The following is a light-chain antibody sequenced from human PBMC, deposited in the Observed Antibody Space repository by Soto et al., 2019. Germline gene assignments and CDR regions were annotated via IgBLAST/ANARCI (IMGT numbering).Light chain of an antibody. CDR3: SAYTSRSTLV. Sequence: QSALTQPASLSGSPGQSSTISCSGTSRDIGAYNLVSWYQQLPGKAPKLLIYEVRSRPSGISYRFSGSKSGTTASLTISSLLPEDEADYYCSAYTSRSTLVFGGGTKLTVL. CDR1: SRDIGAYNL. V-gene: IGLV2-14*01. J-gene: IGLJ2*01. CDR2: EVR.